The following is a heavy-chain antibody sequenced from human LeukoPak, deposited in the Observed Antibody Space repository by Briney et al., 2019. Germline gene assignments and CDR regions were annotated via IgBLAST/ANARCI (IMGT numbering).Heavy chain of an antibody. J-gene: IGHJ5*02. CDR3: ARKGEFWSGRNWFDP. V-gene: IGHV4-34*01. CDR1: GGSISSYY. CDR2: INHSGST. D-gene: IGHD3-3*01. Sequence: SETLSLTCTVSGGSISSYYWSWIRQPPGKGLEWIGEINHSGSTNYNPSLKSRVTISVDTSKNQFSLILSSVTAADTAVYYCARKGEFWSGRNWFDPWGQGTLVTVSS.